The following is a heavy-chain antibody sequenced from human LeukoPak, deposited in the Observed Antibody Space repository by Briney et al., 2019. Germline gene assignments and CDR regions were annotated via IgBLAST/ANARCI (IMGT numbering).Heavy chain of an antibody. D-gene: IGHD3-10*01. CDR1: GYTFTGYY. CDR3: ARNLWFGESSDAFDM. V-gene: IGHV1-2*02. Sequence: ASVKVSCKASGYTFTGYYMHWVRQAPGQGLEWMGWIHANSGSTNYAQKFQGRVTMTRDTSISTAYMELSRLRSDDTAVYYCARNLWFGESSDAFDMWGQGTMVTVSS. CDR2: IHANSGST. J-gene: IGHJ3*02.